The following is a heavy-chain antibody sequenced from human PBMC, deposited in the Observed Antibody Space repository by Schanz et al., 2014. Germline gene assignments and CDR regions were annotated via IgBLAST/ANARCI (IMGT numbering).Heavy chain of an antibody. CDR1: GFTFSSYA. Sequence: EVQLVESGGDLVQPGGSLRLSCAASGFTFSSYAMSWVRQAPGKGLEWVSYIRSSSTPIYYADSVKGRFTISRDNAKNSLYLQMNSLRAEDTAVYYCARVALPGYSSPRDAFDIWGQGTMVTVSS. CDR3: ARVALPGYSSPRDAFDI. J-gene: IGHJ3*02. D-gene: IGHD5-18*01. V-gene: IGHV3-48*01. CDR2: IRSSSTPI.